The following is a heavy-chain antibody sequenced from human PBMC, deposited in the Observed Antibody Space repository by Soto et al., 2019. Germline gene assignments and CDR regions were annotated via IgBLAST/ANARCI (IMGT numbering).Heavy chain of an antibody. CDR3: ATAEVDY. Sequence: GGSLRLSCAASGFTFANSWMHWIRQAPGKGPEWVSRVTGDGHTIQYADSVKGRFTVSRGNAKNTLYLQMNSLRAEDTAVYYCATAEVDYWGPGTLVTVS. CDR2: VTGDGHTI. V-gene: IGHV3-74*01. J-gene: IGHJ4*02. CDR1: GFTFANSW.